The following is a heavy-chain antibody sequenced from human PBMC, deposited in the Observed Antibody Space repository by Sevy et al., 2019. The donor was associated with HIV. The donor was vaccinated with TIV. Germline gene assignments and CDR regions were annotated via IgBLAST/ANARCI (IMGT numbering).Heavy chain of an antibody. J-gene: IGHJ4*02. Sequence: GGSLRLSCATSGFTFSTFALSWVRQAPGKGLEWVSGTNGASSITNYADSVKGRFTISRDNSKNTLYLQMNSLRAEDTAVYYCAKDRRPYSNYGGLFVYWGRGTLVTVSS. CDR2: TNGASSIT. D-gene: IGHD4-4*01. CDR1: GFTFSTFA. V-gene: IGHV3-23*01. CDR3: AKDRRPYSNYGGLFVY.